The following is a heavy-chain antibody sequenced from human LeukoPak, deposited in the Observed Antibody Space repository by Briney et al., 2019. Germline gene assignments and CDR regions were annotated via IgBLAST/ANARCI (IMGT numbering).Heavy chain of an antibody. CDR2: ISYTGNT. CDR1: GVSISGDS. CDR3: ARLGNCGNDCYAADY. V-gene: IGHV4-59*08. Sequence: SETLSLTCSVSGVSISGDSWTWIRQPPGKGLEWIGFISYTGNTNYYNPSLKSRVTMSVDTSMNQFSLKLSSVTAADTAVYYCARLGNCGNDCYAADYWGQGTLVTVSS. J-gene: IGHJ4*02. D-gene: IGHD2-21*02.